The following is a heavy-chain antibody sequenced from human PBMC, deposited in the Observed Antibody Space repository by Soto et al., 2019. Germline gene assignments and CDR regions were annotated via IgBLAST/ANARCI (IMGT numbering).Heavy chain of an antibody. CDR3: AKGGLVPIYYYYYYMDV. V-gene: IGHV3-23*01. CDR2: ISGSGGST. J-gene: IGHJ6*03. CDR1: GFTFSSYA. D-gene: IGHD6-19*01. Sequence: GGSLRLSCAASGFTFSSYAMSWVRQAPGKGLEWVSAISGSGGSTYYADSVKGRLTISRDNSKNTLYLQMNSLRAEDTAVYYCAKGGLVPIYYYYYYMDVWGKGTTVTVSS.